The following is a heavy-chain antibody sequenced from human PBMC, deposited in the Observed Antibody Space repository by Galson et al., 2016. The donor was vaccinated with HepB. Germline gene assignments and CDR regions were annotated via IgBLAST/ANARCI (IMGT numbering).Heavy chain of an antibody. V-gene: IGHV1-46*03. CDR1: GYTFTTYN. CDR2: INPSGGSP. J-gene: IGHJ4*02. CDR3: TRGDGFWAGWTY. Sequence: SVKVSCKASGYTFTTYNIHWARLAPGQGLEWMGIINPSGGSPNCAQKFQGRVTLTSDTSTSTVYMQLGSLRSDDTAVYYCTRGDGFWAGWTYWGQGTLVTGSS. D-gene: IGHD3/OR15-3a*01.